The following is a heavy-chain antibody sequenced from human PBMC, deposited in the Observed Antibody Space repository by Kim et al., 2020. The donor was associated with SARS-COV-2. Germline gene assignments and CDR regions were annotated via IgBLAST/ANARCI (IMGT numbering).Heavy chain of an antibody. CDR2: VSPYNCYT. Sequence: ASVKVSCKASGYTITNYDISRVRQAPGQGLEWMGWVSPYNCYTNYEQKVQGRVTMTTDTSTNTAYMEMRSLRSDDTAVYYCTRDFRGGYYGVDVWCQGTKGTVSS. CDR3: TRDFRGGYYGVDV. V-gene: IGHV1-18*01. J-gene: IGHJ6*02. D-gene: IGHD3-10*01. CDR1: GYTITNYD.